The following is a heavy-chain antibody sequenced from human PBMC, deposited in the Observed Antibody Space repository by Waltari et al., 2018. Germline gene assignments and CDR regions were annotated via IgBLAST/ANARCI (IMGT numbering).Heavy chain of an antibody. CDR3: ARPGRAGGGSLMALDY. D-gene: IGHD2-8*02. CDR1: GDSISSTSYY. Sequence: QLHLQESGPGLVKPSETLSLTCSVSGDSISSTSYYWGWIRQPPGKGLEWIGSFVYNANTYYNPSLKSRVSISLDTSKNHFSLQLMSVTAADTAIYYCARPGRAGGGSLMALDYWGQGTLVTVSS. J-gene: IGHJ4*02. V-gene: IGHV4-39*02. CDR2: FVYNANT.